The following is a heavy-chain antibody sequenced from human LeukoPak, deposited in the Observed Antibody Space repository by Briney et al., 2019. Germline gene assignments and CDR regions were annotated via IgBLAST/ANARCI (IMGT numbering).Heavy chain of an antibody. J-gene: IGHJ4*02. CDR3: ARLTQITAWYIHY. D-gene: IGHD4-23*01. Sequence: SETLSLTCTVSGGSVSNGSFDWTWIRQPAGKGLEWIGRISTSGTTNYSPSLKSRVTISVDTSKNQFSLKLTSVTAADTAVYYCARLTQITAWYIHYWGQGTLVTVSS. V-gene: IGHV4-61*02. CDR2: ISTSGTT. CDR1: GGSVSNGSFD.